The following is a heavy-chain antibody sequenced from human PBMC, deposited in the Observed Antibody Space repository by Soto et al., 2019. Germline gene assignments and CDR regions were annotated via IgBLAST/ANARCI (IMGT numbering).Heavy chain of an antibody. Sequence: GGSLRLSCAASGFTFSSYAMHWVRQAPGKGLEWVAVIWYDGSNKYYADSVKGRFTISRDNSKNTLYLQMNSLRAEDTAVYYCARANNNQSKYRNTRARFWFDPWGQGTLVTVSS. J-gene: IGHJ5*02. CDR3: ARANNNQSKYRNTRARFWFDP. V-gene: IGHV3-33*08. CDR2: IWYDGSNK. CDR1: GFTFSSYA. D-gene: IGHD3-16*02.